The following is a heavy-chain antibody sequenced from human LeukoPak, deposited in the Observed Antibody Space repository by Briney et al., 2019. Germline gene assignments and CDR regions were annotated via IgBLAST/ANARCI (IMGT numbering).Heavy chain of an antibody. J-gene: IGHJ4*02. V-gene: IGHV4-59*08. CDR1: VGSISSYY. Sequence: SETLSLTCTVSVGSISSYYWSWIPQPPGKGVEWIGYINYSGSTNYNPSLKSRVTISVDTSKNQFSLKLSSVTAADTAVYYCARQAAVAGTYYFDYWGQGTLVTVSS. D-gene: IGHD6-19*01. CDR3: ARQAAVAGTYYFDY. CDR2: INYSGST.